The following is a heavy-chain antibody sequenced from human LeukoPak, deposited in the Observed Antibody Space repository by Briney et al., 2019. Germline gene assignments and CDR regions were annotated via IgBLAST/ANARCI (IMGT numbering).Heavy chain of an antibody. J-gene: IGHJ3*02. CDR1: GGSFSGYY. D-gene: IGHD2-2*01. CDR2: INHSGST. Sequence: PETLSLTCAVYGGSFSGYYWSWIRQPPGKGLEWIGEINHSGSTNYNPSLKSRVTISVDTSKNQFSLKLSSVTAADTAVYYCARSSTTDAFDIWGQGTMVTVSS. CDR3: ARSSTTDAFDI. V-gene: IGHV4-34*01.